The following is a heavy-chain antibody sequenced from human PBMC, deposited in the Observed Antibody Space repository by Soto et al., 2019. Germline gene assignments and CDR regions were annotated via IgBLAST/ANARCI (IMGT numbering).Heavy chain of an antibody. V-gene: IGHV3-7*01. D-gene: IGHD2-21*02. CDR3: AREKCGDCPRKFDY. Sequence: EVQLVESGGGLVQPGGSLRLSCAASGFTFSNCWMSWVRQAPGKGLEWVANIKQDGSEKYYVDSVKGRFTISRDNPKNSLFLQMNSLRAEDTAVYYCAREKCGDCPRKFDYWGQGTLVTVSS. CDR2: IKQDGSEK. J-gene: IGHJ4*02. CDR1: GFTFSNCW.